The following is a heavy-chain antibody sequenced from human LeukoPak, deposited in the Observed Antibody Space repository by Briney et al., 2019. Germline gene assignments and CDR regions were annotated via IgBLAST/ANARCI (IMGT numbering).Heavy chain of an antibody. D-gene: IGHD2-21*02. V-gene: IGHV3-21*01. CDR3: ARGKNCGGDCY. Sequence: KPGGSLRLSCAASGFTFSSYGMHWVRQAPGKGLEWVSSISSSSTYIYYADSVKGRFTISRDNAKNSLYLQMNSLRAEDTGVYYCARGKNCGGDCYWGQGTLVTVSS. CDR1: GFTFSSYG. J-gene: IGHJ4*02. CDR2: ISSSSTYI.